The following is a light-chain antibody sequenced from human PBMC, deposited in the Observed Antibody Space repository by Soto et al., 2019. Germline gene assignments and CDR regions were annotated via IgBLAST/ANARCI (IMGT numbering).Light chain of an antibody. Sequence: QSALTQPPSASGSPGQSVTISCTGTSSDVGGYNYVSWYQQHPGKAPKLMIYAVSNRPSGVSSRFSGSKSGNTASLTMSGLQAEDEATYYCSSYTTSSTLLIFGGGTKVTVL. CDR3: SSYTTSSTLLI. CDR1: SSDVGGYNY. J-gene: IGLJ2*01. CDR2: AVS. V-gene: IGLV2-14*01.